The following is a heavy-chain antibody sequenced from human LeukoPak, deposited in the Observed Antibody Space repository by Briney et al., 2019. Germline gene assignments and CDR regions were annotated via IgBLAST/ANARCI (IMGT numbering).Heavy chain of an antibody. CDR2: ISYDGSNK. J-gene: IGHJ3*02. CDR1: GFTFSSYA. CDR3: ARVRSSSWDDAFDI. V-gene: IGHV3-30-3*01. D-gene: IGHD6-13*01. Sequence: PGGSLRLSCAASGFTFSSYAMHWVRQAPGKGLEWVAVISYDGSNKYYADSVKGRFTISRDNSKNTLYLQMNSLRAEDTAVYYCARVRSSSWDDAFDIWGQGTMVTVSS.